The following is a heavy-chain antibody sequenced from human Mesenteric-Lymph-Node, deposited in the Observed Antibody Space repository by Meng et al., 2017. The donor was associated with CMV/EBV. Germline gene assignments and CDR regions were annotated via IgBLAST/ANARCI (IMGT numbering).Heavy chain of an antibody. J-gene: IGHJ4*02. D-gene: IGHD6-13*01. V-gene: IGHV4-39*07. CDR3: ARVYSSSWTIDY. CDR1: GASITSGSGY. CDR2: IYYSGST. Sequence: SETLSLTCTVSGASITSGSGYWGWIRQSPGKGLEWIGTIYYSGSTHYNPSVRSRVTISVDTSKNQFSLKLNSVTAADTAVYYCARVYSSSWTIDYWGQGTLVTVSS.